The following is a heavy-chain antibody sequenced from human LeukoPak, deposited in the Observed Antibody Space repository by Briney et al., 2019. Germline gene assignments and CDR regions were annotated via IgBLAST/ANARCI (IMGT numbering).Heavy chain of an antibody. CDR2: FDPEDGET. D-gene: IGHD6-13*01. CDR1: GYTLTELS. Sequence: ASAKVSCKVSGYTLTELSMHWVRQAPGKGLEWMGGFDPEDGETIYAQKFQGRATMTEDTSTDTAYMELSSLRSEDTAVYYCATQSNIAEDFDYWGQGTLVTVSS. V-gene: IGHV1-24*01. J-gene: IGHJ4*02. CDR3: ATQSNIAEDFDY.